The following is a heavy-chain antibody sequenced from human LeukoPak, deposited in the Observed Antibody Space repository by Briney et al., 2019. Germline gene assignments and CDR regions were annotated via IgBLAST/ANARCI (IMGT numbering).Heavy chain of an antibody. CDR2: INHSGST. V-gene: IGHV4-34*01. CDR1: GGSFSGYY. J-gene: IGHJ6*03. CDR3: ARHRSYYYYMDV. Sequence: SQTLSLTCAVYGGSFSGYYWSWIRQPPGKGLEWIGEINHSGSTNYNPSLKSRVTISVDTSKNQFSLKLSSVTAADTAVYYCARHRSYYYYMDVWGKGTTVTVSS.